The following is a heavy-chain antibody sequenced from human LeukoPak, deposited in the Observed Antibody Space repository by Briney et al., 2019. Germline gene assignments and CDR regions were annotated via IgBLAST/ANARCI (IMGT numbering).Heavy chain of an antibody. V-gene: IGHV3-30*03. CDR3: STEIGSPGRAPPLVFDI. J-gene: IGHJ3*02. Sequence: LSLTCTVSGGSISSSSYYWGWIRQPPGKGLEWVGLISHDGGIDYYADSLKGRFTISRDNSKDTLYLQMNSLRPEDSAVYYCSTEIGSPGRAPPLVFDIWGQGTMVAVSS. CDR1: GGSISSSS. D-gene: IGHD1-26*01. CDR2: ISHDGGID.